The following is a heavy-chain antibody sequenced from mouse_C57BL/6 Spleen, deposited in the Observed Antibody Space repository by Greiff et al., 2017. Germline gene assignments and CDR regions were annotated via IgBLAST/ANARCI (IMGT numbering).Heavy chain of an antibody. J-gene: IGHJ3*01. CDR2: INPNNGGT. Sequence: VQLKESGPELVKPGASVKIPCKASGYTFTDYNMDWVKQSHGKSLEWIGDINPNNGGTIYNQKFKGKATLTVDKSSSTAYMELRSLTSEDTAVYYCARWLDGFAYWGQGTLVTVSA. V-gene: IGHV1-18*01. CDR3: ARWLDGFAY. CDR1: GYTFTDYN. D-gene: IGHD3-1*01.